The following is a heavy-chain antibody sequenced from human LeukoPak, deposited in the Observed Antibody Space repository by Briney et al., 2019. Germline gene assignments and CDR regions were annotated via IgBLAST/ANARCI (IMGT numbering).Heavy chain of an antibody. CDR2: ISGSGDST. Sequence: PGGSLRLSCAASGFTFSDYAMSWVRQAPGKGLEWVSEISGSGDSTFYADSVEGRFTISRDNSKNTLYVEMNTLRAEDTAVYYCAKWGDYDILTGYYVSDFWGQGTLVTVSS. J-gene: IGHJ4*02. CDR3: AKWGDYDILTGYYVSDF. CDR1: GFTFSDYA. D-gene: IGHD3-9*01. V-gene: IGHV3-23*01.